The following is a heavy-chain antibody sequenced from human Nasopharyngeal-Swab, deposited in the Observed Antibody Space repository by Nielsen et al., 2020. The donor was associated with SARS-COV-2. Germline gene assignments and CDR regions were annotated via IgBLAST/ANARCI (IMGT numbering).Heavy chain of an antibody. CDR3: AFRWWRSSWYGDY. J-gene: IGHJ4*02. CDR2: FDPEDSET. D-gene: IGHD6-13*01. CDR1: GYTLTELS. V-gene: IGHV1-24*01. Sequence: ASVKVSCKVSGYTLTELSMHWVRQAPGKGLEWMGGFDPEDSETIYAQKFQGRVTMTEDTSTDTAYMELSSLRSEDTAVYYCAFRWWRSSWYGDYWGQGTLVTVSS.